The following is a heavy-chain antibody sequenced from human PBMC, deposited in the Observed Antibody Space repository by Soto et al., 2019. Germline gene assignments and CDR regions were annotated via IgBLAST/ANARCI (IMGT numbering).Heavy chain of an antibody. CDR3: ARDLTAVSGS. D-gene: IGHD5-12*01. CDR2: IIPIFDAT. Sequence: QVQMVQSGAEVKKPGSSARVSCKVSGGTFSRHSISWVRQAPGQGLEWMGGIIPIFDATQYAQKFQGRLTITADESTTTFHMDLSGLRPEDTSLYYCARDLTAVSGSWGLGTLVTVS. J-gene: IGHJ4*02. V-gene: IGHV1-69*01. CDR1: GGTFSRHS.